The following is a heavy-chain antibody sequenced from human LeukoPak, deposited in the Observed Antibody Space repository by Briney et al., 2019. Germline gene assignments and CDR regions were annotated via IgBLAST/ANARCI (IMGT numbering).Heavy chain of an antibody. CDR1: GFTFSSYS. Sequence: PGGSLRLSCAASGFTFSSYSMNWVRQAPGKGLEWVANIKQDGSEKYYVDSVKGRFTISRDNAKNSLYLQMNSLRAEDTAVYYCARTLYGSGSYSTYYYYYGMDVWGQGTTVTVSS. D-gene: IGHD3-10*01. J-gene: IGHJ6*02. CDR3: ARTLYGSGSYSTYYYYYGMDV. CDR2: IKQDGSEK. V-gene: IGHV3-7*01.